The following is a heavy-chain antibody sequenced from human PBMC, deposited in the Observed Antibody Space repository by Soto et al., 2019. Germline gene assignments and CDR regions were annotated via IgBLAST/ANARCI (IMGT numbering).Heavy chain of an antibody. D-gene: IGHD3-10*01. CDR1: GYSFTSYW. Sequence: GESLKISCKGSGYSFTSYWIGWVRQMPGKGLEWMGIIYPGDSDTRYSPSFQGQVTISADKSISTAYLQWSSLKASDTAMYYCARRYGSGSYYPQDYYYYMDVWGKGTTVTVSS. J-gene: IGHJ6*03. V-gene: IGHV5-51*01. CDR2: IYPGDSDT. CDR3: ARRYGSGSYYPQDYYYYMDV.